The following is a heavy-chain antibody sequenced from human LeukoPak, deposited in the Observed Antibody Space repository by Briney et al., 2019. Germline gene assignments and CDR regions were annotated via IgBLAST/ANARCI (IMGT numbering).Heavy chain of an antibody. CDR2: ISADGGTT. D-gene: IGHD3-10*01. V-gene: IGHV3-64*01. CDR3: ARGRGGPPFDY. J-gene: IGHJ4*02. Sequence: PGGSLRLSCAASGFNFRAYGMHWVRQAPGQGLEYVAAISADGGTTWHSNSVNGRFTISRDISKNTLYLQMGRLKTEDTALYYCARGRGGPPFDYWGQGILVTVSS. CDR1: GFNFRAYG.